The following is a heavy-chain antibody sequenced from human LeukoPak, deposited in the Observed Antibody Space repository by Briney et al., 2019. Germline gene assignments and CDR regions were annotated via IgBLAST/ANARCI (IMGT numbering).Heavy chain of an antibody. V-gene: IGHV3-20*04. Sequence: PGGSLRLSCAASGFNFDDYGMSWVRQAPGKGLEWVSGTNWNGGSTGYADSVKGRFTISRDNAKNSLYLQMNSLRAEDTAVYYCARDETTVTTDYYYYYMDVWGKGTTVTISS. CDR1: GFNFDDYG. D-gene: IGHD4-17*01. CDR2: TNWNGGST. CDR3: ARDETTVTTDYYYYYMDV. J-gene: IGHJ6*03.